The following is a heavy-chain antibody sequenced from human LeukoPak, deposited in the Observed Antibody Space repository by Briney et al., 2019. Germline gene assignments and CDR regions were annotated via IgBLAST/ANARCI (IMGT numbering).Heavy chain of an antibody. CDR2: IYYSGST. CDR1: GGSISSYY. CDR3: ARGPGTGLAAAGIDY. Sequence: SETLSLTCTVSGGSISSYYWSWIRQPPGKGLEWIGYIYYSGSTNYNPSLESRVTISVDTSKNQFSLKLSSVTAADTAVYYCARGPGTGLAAAGIDYWGQGTLVTVSS. J-gene: IGHJ4*02. V-gene: IGHV4-59*01. D-gene: IGHD6-13*01.